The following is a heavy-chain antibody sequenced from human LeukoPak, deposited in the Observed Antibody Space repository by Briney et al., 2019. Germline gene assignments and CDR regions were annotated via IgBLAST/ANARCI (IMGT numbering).Heavy chain of an antibody. D-gene: IGHD3-22*01. CDR3: ARGIFYYYGSSGYYHFDY. V-gene: IGHV4-61*01. Sequence: SETLFLTGTVSGGSVSSGNYYRSWIRQPPGKTLEWIGHIYYSGGTNYNPSLKSRVTISVDPSRNQFSLKLTSVTAADTAVYYCARGIFYYYGSSGYYHFDYWGQGTLVTVSS. CDR2: IYYSGGT. CDR1: GGSVSSGNYY. J-gene: IGHJ4*02.